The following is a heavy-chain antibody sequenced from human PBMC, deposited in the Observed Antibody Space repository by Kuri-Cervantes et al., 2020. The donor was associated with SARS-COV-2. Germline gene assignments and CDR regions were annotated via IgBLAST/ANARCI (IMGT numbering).Heavy chain of an antibody. CDR3: ARSWVSVAARYGGFDN. D-gene: IGHD6-19*01. CDR1: GDSIRDYY. J-gene: IGHJ4*02. Sequence: SQTLSLTCNVSGDSIRDYYWNWIRQSTGKGLEWIGYVYYSGITDYNPSLKSRVTISVHTSKNQFSLRLNSVTAADTAIYYCARSWVSVAARYGGFDNWGQGTLVTVSS. V-gene: IGHV4-59*01. CDR2: VYYSGIT.